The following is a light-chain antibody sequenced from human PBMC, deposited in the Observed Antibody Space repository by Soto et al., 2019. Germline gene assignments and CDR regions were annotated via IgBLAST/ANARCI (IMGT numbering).Light chain of an antibody. Sequence: DIVMTQSPDSLAVSPGERATINCKSSQSVLYSSNNKNYLAWYQQKPGQPPKLLIYWASTRESGVPDRFSGSGSGIAVTLYIHSMQAEDVAGYYCKQSYTTPFTFGSGTKFDF. V-gene: IGKV4-1*01. CDR2: WAS. J-gene: IGKJ3*01. CDR1: QSVLYSSNNKNY. CDR3: KQSYTTPFT.